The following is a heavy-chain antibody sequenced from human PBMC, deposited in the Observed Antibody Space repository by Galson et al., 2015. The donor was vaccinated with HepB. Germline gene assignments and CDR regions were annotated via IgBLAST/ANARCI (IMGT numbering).Heavy chain of an antibody. CDR3: ATGRGMIEGAVQYYDFWSGYCW. CDR2: IIPILGIA. J-gene: IGHJ4*02. V-gene: IGHV1-69*10. D-gene: IGHD3-3*01. CDR1: GGTFSSYA. Sequence: SVKVSCKASGGTFSSYAISWVRQAPGQGLEWMGGIIPILGIANYAQKFQGRVTITADKSTSTAYMELSSLRSEDTAVYYCATGRGMIEGAVQYYDFWSGYCWWGQGTLVTVSS.